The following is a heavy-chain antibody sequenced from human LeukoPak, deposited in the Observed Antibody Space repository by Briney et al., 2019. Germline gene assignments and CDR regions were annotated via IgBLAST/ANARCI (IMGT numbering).Heavy chain of an antibody. Sequence: ASVKVSCKASGYTFTSYGISWVRQAPGQGLEWMGWISAYNGNTNYAQKLQGRVTMTTDTSTSTAYMELRSLRSDDTAVYYCAREGRNFDWLLMDVWAKGPRSPSPQ. CDR3: AREGRNFDWLLMDV. V-gene: IGHV1-18*01. CDR2: ISAYNGNT. D-gene: IGHD3-9*01. J-gene: IGHJ6*04. CDR1: GYTFTSYG.